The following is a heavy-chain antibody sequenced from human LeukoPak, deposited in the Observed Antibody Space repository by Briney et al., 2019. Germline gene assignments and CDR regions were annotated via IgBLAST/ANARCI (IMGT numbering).Heavy chain of an antibody. CDR3: ARDSDQYSYGYVDPYYFDY. D-gene: IGHD5-18*01. CDR2: IHYSGST. CDR1: GGSISSSY. J-gene: IGHJ4*02. V-gene: IGHV4-59*01. Sequence: SETLSLTCTVSGGSISSSYWSWIRQPPGKGLEWIGYIHYSGSTYYSPSLRSRVTMSVDTSKNEFSLKMNSVTAADTAVYYCARDSDQYSYGYVDPYYFDYWGQGTLVTVSS.